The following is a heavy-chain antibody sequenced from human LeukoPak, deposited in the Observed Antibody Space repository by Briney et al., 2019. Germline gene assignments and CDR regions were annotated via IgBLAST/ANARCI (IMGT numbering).Heavy chain of an antibody. CDR3: ASADSSGYASFDY. V-gene: IGHV4-59*01. Sequence: SETLSLTCTVSGGSISSYYWSWIRQPPGKGLEWIGYIYYSGSTNYNPSLKHRVTISVDTSKNQFSLKLSSVTAADTAVYYCASADSSGYASFDYWGQGTLVTVSS. D-gene: IGHD3-22*01. CDR2: IYYSGST. J-gene: IGHJ4*02. CDR1: GGSISSYY.